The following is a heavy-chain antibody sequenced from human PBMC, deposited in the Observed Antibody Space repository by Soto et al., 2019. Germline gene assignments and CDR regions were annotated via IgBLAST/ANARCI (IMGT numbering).Heavy chain of an antibody. CDR2: IYYSGST. V-gene: IGHV4-59*12. J-gene: IGHJ6*02. CDR3: ARDSGLIRGSYGVDV. D-gene: IGHD3-10*01. Sequence: PSETLSLTCTVSGGSISSYYWNWIRQPPGKGLEWIGYIYYSGSTNNNPSLKSRVTISVDTSKNQFSLRVEDTAVYYCARDSGLIRGSYGVDVWGQGTTVTVSS. CDR1: GGSISSYY.